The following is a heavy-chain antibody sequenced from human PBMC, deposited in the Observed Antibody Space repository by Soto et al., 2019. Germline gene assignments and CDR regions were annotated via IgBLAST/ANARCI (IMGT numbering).Heavy chain of an antibody. Sequence: EASVKVSCKASGGTFSSYAISWVRQAPGQGLEWMGGIIPIFGTANYAQKFQGRVTITADESTSTAYMELSSLRSEDTAVYYCARISERSYAYYYYGMDVWGQGTTVTVSS. D-gene: IGHD3-16*02. CDR1: GGTFSSYA. J-gene: IGHJ6*02. CDR3: ARISERSYAYYYYGMDV. V-gene: IGHV1-69*13. CDR2: IIPIFGTA.